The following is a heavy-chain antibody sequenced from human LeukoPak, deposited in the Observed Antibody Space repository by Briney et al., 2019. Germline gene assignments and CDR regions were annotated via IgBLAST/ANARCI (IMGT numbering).Heavy chain of an antibody. D-gene: IGHD3-3*01. CDR3: ARHQHDFWSGYYTSYYYGMDV. CDR1: GGSISSYY. J-gene: IGHJ6*02. V-gene: IGHV4-59*08. CDR2: IYYSGST. Sequence: SETLSLTCTVSGGSISSYYWSWIRQPPGKGLEWIGYIYYSGSTNYNPSLKSRVTISVDTSKNQFSLKLSSVTAADTAVYYCARHQHDFWSGYYTSYYYGMDVWGQGTTVTVSS.